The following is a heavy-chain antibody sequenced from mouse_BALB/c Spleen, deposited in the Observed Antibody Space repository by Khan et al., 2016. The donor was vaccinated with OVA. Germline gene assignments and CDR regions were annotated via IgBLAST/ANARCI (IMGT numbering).Heavy chain of an antibody. CDR2: IDPENGNT. Sequence: EVQLEESGAELVRPGALVKLSCKASGFNIKDYYIHWVKQRPEQGLEWIGWIDPENGNTIYDPKFQGKATITADTSSNTAYLQLSSLTSEDTAVYYCTRDGYSPWCVYWGQGTLVTVSA. CDR1: GFNIKDYY. D-gene: IGHD2-3*01. V-gene: IGHV14-1*02. CDR3: TRDGYSPWCVY. J-gene: IGHJ3*01.